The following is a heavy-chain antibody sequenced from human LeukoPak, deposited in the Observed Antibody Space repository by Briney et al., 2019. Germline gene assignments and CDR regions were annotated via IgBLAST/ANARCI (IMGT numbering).Heavy chain of an antibody. D-gene: IGHD6-19*01. Sequence: GGSLRLSCVASAFTVSSNSMSWVRQAPGKGLEWVSVIYSGGSTYYADSVKGRFTISSDKSKNTLYLQMNSLRAEDTAVYHCARGPEVAGFFYWGQGTLVTVSP. CDR1: AFTVSSNS. CDR3: ARGPEVAGFFY. J-gene: IGHJ4*02. CDR2: IYSGGST. V-gene: IGHV3-66*01.